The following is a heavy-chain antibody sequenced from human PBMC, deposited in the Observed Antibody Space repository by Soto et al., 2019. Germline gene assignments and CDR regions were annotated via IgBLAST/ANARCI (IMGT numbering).Heavy chain of an antibody. CDR3: ARGAETIVVGGNWFDP. Sequence: SLTCTVSGGSISSGDYYWSWIRQPPGKGLEWIGYIYYSGSTYYNPSLKSRVTISVDTSKNQFSLKLSSATAADTAVYYCARGAETIVVGGNWFDPWGQGTLVTVSS. D-gene: IGHD2-2*01. V-gene: IGHV4-30-4*01. CDR1: GGSISSGDYY. J-gene: IGHJ5*02. CDR2: IYYSGST.